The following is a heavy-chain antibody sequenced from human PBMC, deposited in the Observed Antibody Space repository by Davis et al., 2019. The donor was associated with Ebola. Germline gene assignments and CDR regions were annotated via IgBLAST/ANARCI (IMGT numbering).Heavy chain of an antibody. D-gene: IGHD3-9*01. CDR1: GYTFTDYN. CDR2: VILKSGAT. J-gene: IGHJ5*02. CDR3: ATSPDYDILTGYYIDWFDP. Sequence: ASVKVSCKASGYTFTDYNIHWMRQAPGQGLEWLGRVILKSGATNYAQKFQGRVTMTEDTSTDTAYMELSSLRSEDTAVYYCATSPDYDILTGYYIDWFDPWGQGTLVTVSS. V-gene: IGHV1-2*06.